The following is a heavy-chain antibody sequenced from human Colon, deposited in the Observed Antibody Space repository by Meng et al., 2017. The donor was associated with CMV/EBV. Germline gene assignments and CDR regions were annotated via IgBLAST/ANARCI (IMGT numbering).Heavy chain of an antibody. CDR3: AKDPRSGISQRVGMDV. V-gene: IGHV3-30*04. CDR2: ISYDGGDQ. Sequence: GESLKISCAASGFTFSSYAMHWVRQAPGKGLEWVSLISYDGGDQYYVDSVKGRFTISRDNSKNTVYLQMNSLRAEDTVVYYCAKDPRSGISQRVGMDVWGQGTTVTVSS. D-gene: IGHD3-10*01. J-gene: IGHJ6*02. CDR1: GFTFSSYA.